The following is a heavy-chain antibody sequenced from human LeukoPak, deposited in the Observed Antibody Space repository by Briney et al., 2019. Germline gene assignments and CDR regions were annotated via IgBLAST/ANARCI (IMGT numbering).Heavy chain of an antibody. CDR2: ISISGHGL. D-gene: IGHD6-13*01. CDR1: GFSFTNAW. V-gene: IGHV3-21*01. J-gene: IGHJ4*02. CDR3: AREFSSHQDLDS. Sequence: GGSLRLSCAASGFSFTNAWMSWVRQAPGKGLEWVSSISISGHGLFYADSVKGRFTISRDNAKNSLYLQMNSLTADDTAVYFCAREFSSHQDLDSWGQGTLVSVSS.